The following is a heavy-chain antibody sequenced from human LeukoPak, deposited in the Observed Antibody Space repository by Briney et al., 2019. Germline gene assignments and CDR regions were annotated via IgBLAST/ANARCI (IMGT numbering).Heavy chain of an antibody. V-gene: IGHV3-21*01. Sequence: GGSLRLSCAASGXTFSTYSMNWVRQAPGKGLEWVSSISSTSSYIYYADSVKGRFTISRDNAQKSLYLQMNSLRAEDTAVYYCAGVGYSSGWYFDYWGQGTLVTVSS. D-gene: IGHD6-19*01. CDR1: GXTFSTYS. CDR2: ISSTSSYI. J-gene: IGHJ4*02. CDR3: AGVGYSSGWYFDY.